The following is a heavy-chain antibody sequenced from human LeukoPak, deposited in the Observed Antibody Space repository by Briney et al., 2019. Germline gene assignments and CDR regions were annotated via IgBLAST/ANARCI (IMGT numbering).Heavy chain of an antibody. Sequence: GGSLRLSCAASGFTFSSSGMHWVRQAPGEGLEWVAFIRFDGNTKYYADSVKGRFTISRDNSKNTLYLQMNSLRAEDTAVYYCAKSESYSFDYWGQGTLVTVSS. CDR1: GFTFSSSG. V-gene: IGHV3-30*02. D-gene: IGHD1-26*01. CDR3: AKSESYSFDY. J-gene: IGHJ4*02. CDR2: IRFDGNTK.